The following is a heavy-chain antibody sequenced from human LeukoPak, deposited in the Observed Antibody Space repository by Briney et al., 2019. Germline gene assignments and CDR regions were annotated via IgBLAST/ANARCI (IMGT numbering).Heavy chain of an antibody. CDR1: GFTFSSYA. Sequence: GRSLRLSCAASGFTFSSYAMHWVRQAPGKGLEWVAVISYDGSNKYYADSVKGRFTISRDNSKNTLYLQMNSLSAEDSAVYYCAKDRRVRGRSSPDHWGQGTLVTVSS. D-gene: IGHD2-2*01. CDR3: AKDRRVRGRSSPDH. J-gene: IGHJ4*02. CDR2: ISYDGSNK. V-gene: IGHV3-30-3*01.